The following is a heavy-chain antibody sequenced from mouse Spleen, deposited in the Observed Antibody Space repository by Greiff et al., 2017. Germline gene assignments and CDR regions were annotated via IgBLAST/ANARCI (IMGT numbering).Heavy chain of an antibody. Sequence: VQLQQPGAGLVKPGASVKLSCKASGYTFTSYWMHWVKQRPGQGLEWIGEINPSNGRTNYNEKFKSKATLTVDKSSSTAYMQLSSLTSEDSAVYYCARASYWGQGTTLTVSS. CDR2: INPSNGRT. J-gene: IGHJ2*01. CDR3: ARASY. CDR1: GYTFTSYW. V-gene: IGHV1S81*02.